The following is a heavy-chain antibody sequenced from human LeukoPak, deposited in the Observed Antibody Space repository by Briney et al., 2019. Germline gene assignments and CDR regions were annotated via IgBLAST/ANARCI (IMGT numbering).Heavy chain of an antibody. Sequence: ASVKVSCKASGYTFTGYYMHWVRQAPGQGLKWMGWINPNSGGTNYAQKFQGRVTMTRVTSISTAYMELSRLTSDDTAVYYCARARDSYYDSSGYTRGGNWFDPWGQGTLVTVSS. CDR3: ARARDSYYDSSGYTRGGNWFDP. V-gene: IGHV1-2*02. CDR2: INPNSGGT. D-gene: IGHD3-22*01. J-gene: IGHJ5*02. CDR1: GYTFTGYY.